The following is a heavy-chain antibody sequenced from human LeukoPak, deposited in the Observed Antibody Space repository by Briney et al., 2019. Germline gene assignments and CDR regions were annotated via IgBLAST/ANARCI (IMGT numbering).Heavy chain of an antibody. Sequence: SETLSLTCTVSGGSISSGGYYWSWIRQPPGKGLEWIGYIYHSGSTYYNPSLKSRVTISVDRSKNQFSLKLSSVTAADTAVYYCARIVQYSSSYHLDYWGQGTLVTVSS. CDR2: IYHSGST. V-gene: IGHV4-30-2*01. D-gene: IGHD6-6*01. J-gene: IGHJ4*02. CDR1: GGSISSGGYY. CDR3: ARIVQYSSSYHLDY.